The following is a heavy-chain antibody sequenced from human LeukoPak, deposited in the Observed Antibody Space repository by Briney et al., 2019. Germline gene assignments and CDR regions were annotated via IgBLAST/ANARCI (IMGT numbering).Heavy chain of an antibody. CDR1: GGSISSGGYY. CDR2: IYYSGST. CDR3: ARAGTYYYDSSGYLFDY. J-gene: IGHJ4*02. D-gene: IGHD3-22*01. Sequence: PSQTLSLTCTVSGGSISSGGYYWSWLRQHPGKGLEWIGYIYYSGSTYYNPSLKSRVTISVDTSKNQFSLKLSSVTAADTAVDYCARAGTYYYDSSGYLFDYWGQGTLVTVSS. V-gene: IGHV4-31*03.